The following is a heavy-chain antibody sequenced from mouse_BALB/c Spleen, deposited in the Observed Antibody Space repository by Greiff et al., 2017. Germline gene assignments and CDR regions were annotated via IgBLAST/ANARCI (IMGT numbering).Heavy chain of an antibody. Sequence: VQLVESGAELVRPGVSVKISCKGSGYTFTDYAMHWVKQSHAKSLEWIGVISTYYGDASYNQKFKGKATMTVDKSSSTAYMELARLTSEDSAIYYCAMLNYAMDYWGQGTSVTVSS. V-gene: IGHV1S137*01. CDR1: GYTFTDYA. CDR2: ISTYYGDA. J-gene: IGHJ4*01. CDR3: AMLNYAMDY.